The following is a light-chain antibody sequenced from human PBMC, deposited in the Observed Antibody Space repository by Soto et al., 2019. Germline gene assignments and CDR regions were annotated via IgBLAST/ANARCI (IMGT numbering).Light chain of an antibody. J-gene: IGKJ3*01. CDR2: WAS. CDR1: QTVLYSSNNKNY. V-gene: IGKV4-1*01. Sequence: DIVMTQSPDSLAVSLGERATINCKSSQTVLYSSNNKNYLAWYQQKPGQPPKLLIYWASIRESGVPDRFSGSGSGTDFTLTISSLQAEDVAVYYCQQYYGTPLTFGPGTKVDIK. CDR3: QQYYGTPLT.